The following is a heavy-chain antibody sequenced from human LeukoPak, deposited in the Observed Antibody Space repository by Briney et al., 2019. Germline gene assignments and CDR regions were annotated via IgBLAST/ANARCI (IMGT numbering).Heavy chain of an antibody. Sequence: SGGSQRLSCAASGLTFSIHWMNWVRQAPGKGLECVANINQDGSDKYYVDSVKGRFTISRDNTKNSLYLQMNSLRAEDTAVYYCVGGDYWGQGTLVTVSS. CDR1: GLTFSIHW. CDR2: INQDGSDK. CDR3: VGGDY. V-gene: IGHV3-7*01. J-gene: IGHJ4*02.